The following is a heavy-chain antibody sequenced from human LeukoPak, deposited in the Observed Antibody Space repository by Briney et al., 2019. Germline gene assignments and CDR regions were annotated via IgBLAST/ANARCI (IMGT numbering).Heavy chain of an antibody. D-gene: IGHD2-15*01. Sequence: GRSLRLSCAASGFTFSSFGMHWVRQAPGKGLEWVAVIWYDGSDKYYADSVKGRFTISRDNSKNTVYLQMNSLRAEETARYYCARALYGYCTGGTCYWSYFDYWGQGTLVTVSS. CDR3: ARALYGYCTGGTCYWSYFDY. V-gene: IGHV3-33*01. J-gene: IGHJ4*02. CDR2: IWYDGSDK. CDR1: GFTFSSFG.